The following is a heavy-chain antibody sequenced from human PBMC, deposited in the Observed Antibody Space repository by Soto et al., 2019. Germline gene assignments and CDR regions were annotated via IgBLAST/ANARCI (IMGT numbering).Heavy chain of an antibody. CDR2: ISYEGSNT. CDR3: ARVTPGNNLYYFSGLDV. D-gene: IGHD1-1*01. V-gene: IGHV3-30-3*01. Sequence: VQLLESGGGIVQSGGSLRLSCTASGFTFNSYAMTWVRQAPGKGLQWVALISYEGSNTYYADSVRGRFTISRDNAKNTLYLQINALRPEDTGVYYCARVTPGNNLYYFSGLDVWGQGTSVTVSS. J-gene: IGHJ6*02. CDR1: GFTFNSYA.